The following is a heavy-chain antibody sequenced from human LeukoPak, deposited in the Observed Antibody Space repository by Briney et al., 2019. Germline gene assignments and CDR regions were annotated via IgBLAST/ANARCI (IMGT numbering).Heavy chain of an antibody. Sequence: ASVKVSCKASGYTFTSYAMNWVRQAPGQGLEWRGWINTNAGNPTCAQDFTGRFVFSLDTSVSTAYYCARELSDGYGVSGCVGDSYMEVWGKGTTVTVSS. CDR2: INTNAGNP. J-gene: IGHJ6*03. CDR3: GDSYMEV. V-gene: IGHV7-4-1*01. CDR1: GYTFTSYA. D-gene: IGHD5-24*01.